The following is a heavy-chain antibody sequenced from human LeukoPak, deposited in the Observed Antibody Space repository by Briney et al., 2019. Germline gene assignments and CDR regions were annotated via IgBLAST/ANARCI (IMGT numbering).Heavy chain of an antibody. V-gene: IGHV3-74*01. CDR1: GFTFSSYW. Sequence: PGGSLRVSCAASGFTFSSYWMHWVRQAPGKGLVWASRINEDGSRLTYADSVKGRFTISRDNAKNTLYLQMNSLRAEDTAVYYCARVEVGGRYSKLDYWGQGTLVTVSS. CDR3: ARVEVGGRYSKLDY. CDR2: INEDGSRL. J-gene: IGHJ4*02. D-gene: IGHD1-26*01.